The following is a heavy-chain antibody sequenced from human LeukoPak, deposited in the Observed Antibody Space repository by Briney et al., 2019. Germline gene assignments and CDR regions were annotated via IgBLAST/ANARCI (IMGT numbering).Heavy chain of an antibody. D-gene: IGHD3-16*01. CDR1: GFTFSGYG. V-gene: IGHV3-48*01. J-gene: IGHJ4*02. Sequence: PGGSLRLSCAASGFTFSGYGMHWVRQAPGKGLEWVSYISSSSSSIYYADSVKGRFTISRDNAKNSLYLQMNSLRADDTAVYYCAGGYPNQYWGQGTLVTVSS. CDR2: ISSSSSSI. CDR3: AGGYPNQY.